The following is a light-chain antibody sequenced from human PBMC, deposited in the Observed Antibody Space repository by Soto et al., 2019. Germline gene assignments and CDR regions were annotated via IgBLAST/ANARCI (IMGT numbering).Light chain of an antibody. Sequence: QSALTQPASVSGSPGQSITISCTGTSSDVGAYSYVSWYQQHPGKAPKLIIYDVSNRPSGVSNRFSGSKSGNTASLTISGLQAEDEDDYYCSSYTSSITLVFGGGTKLTVL. CDR1: SSDVGAYSY. V-gene: IGLV2-14*01. CDR3: SSYTSSITLV. CDR2: DVS. J-gene: IGLJ2*01.